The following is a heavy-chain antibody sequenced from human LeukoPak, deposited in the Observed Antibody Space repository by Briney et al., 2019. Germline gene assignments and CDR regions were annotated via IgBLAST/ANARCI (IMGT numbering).Heavy chain of an antibody. CDR3: ARDPTEWELPGFDY. Sequence: GGSLRLSCAASGFTFSSYAMHWVRQAPGKGLEWVAVISYDGSNKYYADSVKGRFTISRDNAKNSLYLQMNSLRAEDTAVYYCARDPTEWELPGFDYWGQGTLVTVSS. J-gene: IGHJ4*02. V-gene: IGHV3-30*04. CDR2: ISYDGSNK. CDR1: GFTFSSYA. D-gene: IGHD1-26*01.